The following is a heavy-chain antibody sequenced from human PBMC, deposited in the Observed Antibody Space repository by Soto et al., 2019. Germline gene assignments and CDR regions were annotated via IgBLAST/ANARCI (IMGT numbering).Heavy chain of an antibody. Sequence: EVQLVESGGGLVQPGGSLRLSCAASGFTFSSYSMNWVRQAPGKGMEWVSYISSSSSTIYYADSVKGRFTISRDNAKNSLYLQMNSLRAEDTAVYYCARDYDFWSGPNYFDYWGPGTLVTVSS. CDR2: ISSSSSTI. V-gene: IGHV3-48*01. CDR3: ARDYDFWSGPNYFDY. CDR1: GFTFSSYS. D-gene: IGHD3-3*01. J-gene: IGHJ4*02.